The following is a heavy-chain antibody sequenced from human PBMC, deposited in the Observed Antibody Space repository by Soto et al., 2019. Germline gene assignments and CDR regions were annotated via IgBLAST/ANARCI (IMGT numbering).Heavy chain of an antibody. CDR1: GGSFKSGSYS. V-gene: IGHV4-61*01. CDR2: VYHTGRT. Sequence: QVQLQESGPGLVKPSETLSLTCTVSGGSFKSGSYSWSWIRQPPGKGLEWIGYVYHTGRTSYNASLTRRVYISMDTTKNQFSLNLDSVPAADTAVYFCARDFAYFDSWGQGTLVTVSS. CDR3: ARDFAYFDS. D-gene: IGHD3-3*01. J-gene: IGHJ4*02.